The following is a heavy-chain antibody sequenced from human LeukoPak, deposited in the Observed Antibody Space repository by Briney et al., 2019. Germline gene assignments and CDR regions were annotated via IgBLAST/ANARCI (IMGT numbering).Heavy chain of an antibody. CDR2: INPNSGGT. Sequence: ASVKVSCKASGYTFTGYYMHWVRQAPGQGLEWMGWINPNSGGTNYAQKFQGRVTMTRDTSISTAYMELSRLRSDDTAVYYRARAESSGWDWTIYYFDYWGQGTLVTVSS. CDR1: GYTFTGYY. V-gene: IGHV1-2*02. CDR3: ARAESSGWDWTIYYFDY. D-gene: IGHD6-19*01. J-gene: IGHJ4*02.